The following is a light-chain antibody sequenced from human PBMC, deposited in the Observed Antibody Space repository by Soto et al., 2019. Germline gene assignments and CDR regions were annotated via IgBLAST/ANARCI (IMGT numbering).Light chain of an antibody. CDR1: SSNIGTNT. V-gene: IGLV1-44*01. CDR2: GNN. CDR3: ATWDATLSGWV. J-gene: IGLJ3*02. Sequence: QAVVTQPPSASGTPGQRVTISCSGSSSNIGTNTVNWYHQLPGTAPKLLIYGNNQRPSGVPDRFSGSKSGTSASLAISGLQSEDEADYYCATWDATLSGWVFGGGTKVTVL.